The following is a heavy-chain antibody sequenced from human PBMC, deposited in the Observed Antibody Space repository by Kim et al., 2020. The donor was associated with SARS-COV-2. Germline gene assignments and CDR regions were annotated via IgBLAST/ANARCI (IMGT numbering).Heavy chain of an antibody. Sequence: SETLSLTCTVSGGSISSYYWSWIRQPPGKGLEWIGYIYYSGSTNYNPSLKSRVTISVDTSKNQFSLKLSSVTAADTAVYYCARVGDSSGYSLFDYWGQGTLVTVSS. CDR1: GGSISSYY. CDR2: IYYSGST. V-gene: IGHV4-59*01. J-gene: IGHJ4*02. CDR3: ARVGDSSGYSLFDY. D-gene: IGHD3-22*01.